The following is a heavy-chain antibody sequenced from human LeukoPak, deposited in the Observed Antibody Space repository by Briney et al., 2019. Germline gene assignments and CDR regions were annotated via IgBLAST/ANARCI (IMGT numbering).Heavy chain of an antibody. D-gene: IGHD6-13*01. CDR1: GFTFSNFA. Sequence: GGSLRLSCAASGFTFSNFAMHWVRQAPGKGLEWVTIISYDGSNKYYADSVRGRFTISRDNSKTTLYLQMNSLRAEDTAVYYCARGSIAAAGSSKGYMDVWGKGTTVTVSS. CDR3: ARGSIAAAGSSKGYMDV. CDR2: ISYDGSNK. V-gene: IGHV3-30-3*01. J-gene: IGHJ6*03.